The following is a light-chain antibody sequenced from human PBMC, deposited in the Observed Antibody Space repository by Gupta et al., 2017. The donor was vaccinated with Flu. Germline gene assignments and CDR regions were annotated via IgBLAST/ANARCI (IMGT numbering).Light chain of an antibody. CDR1: SSDVGGYNN. V-gene: IGLV2-14*03. Sequence: QSAWTQPVSAPGSPGQPTTISCTGTSSDVGGYNNVSWYKQHPGKAPRLMIYDVNNRPSGVSNRFSGSKSGNTASLTISGLQAEDESDFYCTSYTHISTLYLVGTGTKVTVL. CDR3: TSYTHISTLYL. CDR2: DVN. J-gene: IGLJ1*01.